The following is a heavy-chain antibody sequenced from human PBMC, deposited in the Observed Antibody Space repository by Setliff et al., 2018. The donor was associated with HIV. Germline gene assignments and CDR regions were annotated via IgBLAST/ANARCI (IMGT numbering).Heavy chain of an antibody. J-gene: IGHJ4*02. CDR2: INTSGGSA. CDR3: ARNQGDSSGWYAGDF. CDR1: GCTFTTYP. D-gene: IGHD6-19*01. Sequence: ASVKVSCKASGCTFTTYPMHWVRQAPGQGLEWMGVINTSGGSAGYAEKFRGRVTMTRDTSTNTVYMDLRNLRSEDTAVYYCARNQGDSSGWYAGDFWGQGTPVTVSS. V-gene: IGHV1-46*01.